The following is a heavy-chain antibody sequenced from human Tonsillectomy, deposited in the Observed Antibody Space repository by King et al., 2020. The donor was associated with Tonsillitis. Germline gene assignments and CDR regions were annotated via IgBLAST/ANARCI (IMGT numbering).Heavy chain of an antibody. CDR2: IDSAGST. D-gene: IGHD3-3*01. J-gene: IGHJ4*02. Sequence: DVQLVESGGGLIQPGGSLRLSCAASGFTVSSNYMNWVRQAPGKGLEWVSLIDSAGSTYCAASVRGRFTISRDNSKNTLYLQMDSLKAEDTAVYYCARVAHDYYDFWRFDYWGQGALVTVSS. CDR1: GFTVSSNY. CDR3: ARVAHDYYDFWRFDY. V-gene: IGHV3-53*01.